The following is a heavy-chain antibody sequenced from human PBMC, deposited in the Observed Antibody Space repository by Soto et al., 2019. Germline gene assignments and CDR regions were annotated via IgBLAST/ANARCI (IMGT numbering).Heavy chain of an antibody. V-gene: IGHV4-4*01. J-gene: IGHJ4*02. Sequence: XTLSLPCAVSGGSLISTHWWTWVRQSPGKGLEWIGEIYHNGTTNYNPSLKSRLTISVDTSKNHFSLSLTPVTVRDTATYFCARGPQYWGPGKLGTVSS. CDR3: ARGPQY. CDR2: IYHNGTT. CDR1: GGSLISTHW.